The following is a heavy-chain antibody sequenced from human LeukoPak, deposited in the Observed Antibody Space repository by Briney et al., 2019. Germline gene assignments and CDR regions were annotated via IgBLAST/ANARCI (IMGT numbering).Heavy chain of an antibody. CDR1: GFTFSNYA. Sequence: GGSLRLSCAASGFTFSNYAMNWVRQAPGKGLEWVSGLSDDGFKTYYADSVKGRFTISRDNSQSTLYLLMNSLIAEDTAIYYCAIGCRGDCLSSGYESSGRGMLVTVSS. V-gene: IGHV3-23*01. J-gene: IGHJ5*02. CDR2: LSDDGFKT. CDR3: AIGCRGDCLSSGYES. D-gene: IGHD2-21*02.